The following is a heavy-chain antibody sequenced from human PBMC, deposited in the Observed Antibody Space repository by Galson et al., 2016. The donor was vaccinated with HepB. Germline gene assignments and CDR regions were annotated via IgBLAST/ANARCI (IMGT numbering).Heavy chain of an antibody. V-gene: IGHV3-9*01. CDR2: ISWDSGSI. D-gene: IGHD5-18*01. CDR3: AKLGTQYSYGHYTFDY. CDR1: GFTVSRNY. J-gene: IGHJ4*02. Sequence: SLRLSCAASGFTVSRNYMSWVRLAPGKGLEWVSTISWDSGSIGYADSVKGRFTISRDNANNSLYLQMHSLRTEDTAFYYCAKLGTQYSYGHYTFDYWGQGTLVTVSS.